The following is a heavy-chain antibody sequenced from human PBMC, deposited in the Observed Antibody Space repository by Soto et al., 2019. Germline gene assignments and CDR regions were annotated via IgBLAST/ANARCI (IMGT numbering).Heavy chain of an antibody. CDR2: IYYSGST. Sequence: PSETLSLTCTVSGGSISSGADYWSWIRQHPEKGLEWIGYIYYSGSTYYNPSLRSRLTISVDTSKNQFSLKLSSVTAADTAVYYCARDIGGYGKFDYWGQGTLVTVSS. CDR1: GGSISSGADY. J-gene: IGHJ4*02. CDR3: ARDIGGYGKFDY. V-gene: IGHV4-31*03. D-gene: IGHD1-26*01.